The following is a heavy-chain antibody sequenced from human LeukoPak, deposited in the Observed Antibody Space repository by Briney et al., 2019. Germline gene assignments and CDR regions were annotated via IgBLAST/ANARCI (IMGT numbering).Heavy chain of an antibody. Sequence: SVKVSCKASGDTFSSYAISWVRQAPGQGLEWMGGIIPIFGTAKYAQKFQGRVTITADESTSTAYMELSSLRSEDTAVYYCARDSSGWSRGLDYWGQGTLVTVSS. CDR2: IIPIFGTA. CDR1: GDTFSSYA. V-gene: IGHV1-69*13. CDR3: ARDSSGWSRGLDY. J-gene: IGHJ4*02. D-gene: IGHD6-19*01.